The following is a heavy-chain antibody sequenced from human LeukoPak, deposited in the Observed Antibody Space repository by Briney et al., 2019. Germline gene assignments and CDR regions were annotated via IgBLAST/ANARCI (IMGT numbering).Heavy chain of an antibody. CDR1: GFTFSSYS. J-gene: IGHJ3*02. CDR3: ARSRVRGQNNAFDI. V-gene: IGHV3-21*01. Sequence: GGSLRLSCAASGFTFSSYSMNWVRQAPGKGLEWVSSISSSSSYIYYADSAKGRFTISRDNAKNSLYLQMNSLRAEDTAVYYCARSRVRGQNNAFDIWGQGTMVTVSS. D-gene: IGHD3-10*01. CDR2: ISSSSSYI.